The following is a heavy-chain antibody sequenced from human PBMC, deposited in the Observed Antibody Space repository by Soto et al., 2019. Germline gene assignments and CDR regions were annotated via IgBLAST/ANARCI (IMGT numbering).Heavy chain of an antibody. Sequence: PGGSLRLSCAASGFTFSSYAMSWVRQAPGKGLEWVSAISGSGGSTYYADSVKGRFTISRDNSKNTLYLQMNSLRAEDTAVYYCAKDLSAYTLVVPAASEAYWGQGTLVTVSS. CDR1: GFTFSSYA. CDR2: ISGSGGST. J-gene: IGHJ4*02. CDR3: AKDLSAYTLVVPAASEAY. D-gene: IGHD2-2*01. V-gene: IGHV3-23*01.